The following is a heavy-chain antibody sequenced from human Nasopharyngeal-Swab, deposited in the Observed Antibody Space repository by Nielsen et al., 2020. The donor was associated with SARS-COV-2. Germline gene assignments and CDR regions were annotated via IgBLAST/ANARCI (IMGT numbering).Heavy chain of an antibody. CDR3: AKYNSWNYLNAFDI. D-gene: IGHD1-7*01. J-gene: IGHJ3*02. CDR2: ISGSGGST. V-gene: IGHV3-23*01. CDR1: GFTFSSYA. Sequence: GESLKISCAASGFTFSSYAMSWVRQAPGKGLEWVSAISGSGGSTYYADSVKGRFTISRDNSKNTLYLQMNSLRAEDTAVYYCAKYNSWNYLNAFDIWGQGTMVTVSS.